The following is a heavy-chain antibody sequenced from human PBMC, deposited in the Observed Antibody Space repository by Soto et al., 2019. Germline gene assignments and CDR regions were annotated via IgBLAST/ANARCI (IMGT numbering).Heavy chain of an antibody. CDR2: ISAYNGNT. CDR1: GYSFTSYG. D-gene: IGHD2-2*01. V-gene: IGHV1-18*01. J-gene: IGHJ6*02. Sequence: QVQLVQSGAEVKKPGASVKVSCKASGYSFTSYGFNWVRQAPGQGLEWMGWISAYNGNTNYAQKLQCRVTMTTDTSTSTAYMEPGGLRCDETVGYYCASGLVPAAGGGVYYSYGMDVWGQGTTVTVSS. CDR3: ASGLVPAAGGGVYYSYGMDV.